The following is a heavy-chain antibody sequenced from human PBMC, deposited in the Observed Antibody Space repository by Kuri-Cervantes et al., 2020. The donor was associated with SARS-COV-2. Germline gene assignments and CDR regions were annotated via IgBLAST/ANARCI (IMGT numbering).Heavy chain of an antibody. D-gene: IGHD3-10*01. CDR1: GYSISSGYY. CDR3: ARYLYGSGSYYNSYYFDY. CDR2: IYYSGST. V-gene: IGHV4-61*01. Sequence: ESLKISCAVSGYSISSGYYWSWIRQPPGKGLEWIGYIYYSGSTNYNPSLKSRVTISVDTSKNQFSLKLSSVTAADTAVYYCARYLYGSGSYYNSYYFDYWGQGTLVTVSS. J-gene: IGHJ4*02.